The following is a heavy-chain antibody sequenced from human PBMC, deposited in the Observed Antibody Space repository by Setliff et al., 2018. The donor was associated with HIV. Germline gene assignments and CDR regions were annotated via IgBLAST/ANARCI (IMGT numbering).Heavy chain of an antibody. CDR3: ARDGGYSSGWDFDY. J-gene: IGHJ4*02. CDR1: GYTFTGYY. V-gene: IGHV1-2*02. D-gene: IGHD6-19*01. Sequence: GASVKVSCKASGYTFTGYYMHWVRQAPGQGLEWMGWINPNSGGTNYAQKFQGRVTMTRDTSISTAYMELSGLRSDDTAVYYCARDGGYSSGWDFDYWGQGTLVTVSS. CDR2: INPNSGGT.